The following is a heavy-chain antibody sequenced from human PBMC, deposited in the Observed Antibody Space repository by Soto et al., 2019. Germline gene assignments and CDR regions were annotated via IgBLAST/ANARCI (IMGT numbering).Heavy chain of an antibody. J-gene: IGHJ6*03. CDR3: AHRGPANWGYYYYYYMDV. D-gene: IGHD7-27*01. CDR2: IYWDDDK. Sequence: SGPTLVNPTQTLTLTCTFSGFSLSTSGVGVGWIRQPPGKALEWLALIYWDDDKRYSPSLKSRLTITKDTSKNQVVLTMTNMDPVDTATYYCAHRGPANWGYYYYYYMDVWGKGTTVTVSS. V-gene: IGHV2-5*02. CDR1: GFSLSTSGVG.